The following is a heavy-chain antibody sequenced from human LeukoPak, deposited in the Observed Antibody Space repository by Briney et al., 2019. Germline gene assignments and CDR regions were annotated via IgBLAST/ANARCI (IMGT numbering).Heavy chain of an antibody. J-gene: IGHJ4*02. CDR1: GGSISSYY. CDR3: ARHGGIAVAGLEDY. V-gene: IGHV4-59*08. D-gene: IGHD6-19*01. Sequence: SETLSHTCTVSGGSISSYYWSWIRQPPGKGLEWIGYIYYSGSTNYNPSLKSRVTISVDTSKNQFSLKLGSVTAADTAVYYCARHGGIAVAGLEDYWGQGTLATVSS. CDR2: IYYSGST.